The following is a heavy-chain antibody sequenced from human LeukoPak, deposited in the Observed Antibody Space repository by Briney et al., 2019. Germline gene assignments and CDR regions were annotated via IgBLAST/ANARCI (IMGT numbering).Heavy chain of an antibody. J-gene: IGHJ4*02. CDR3: ARDLPTMMEYTFDY. D-gene: IGHD3-22*01. CDR1: GFTFSGYS. Sequence: GGSLRPSCAASGFTFSGYSMSWVRQAPGKGLEWVSSISRSSSYIYYADSVKGRLTISRDNAKNSLYLQMNSLRAEDTAVYYCARDLPTMMEYTFDYWGQGTLVTVSS. V-gene: IGHV3-21*01. CDR2: ISRSSSYI.